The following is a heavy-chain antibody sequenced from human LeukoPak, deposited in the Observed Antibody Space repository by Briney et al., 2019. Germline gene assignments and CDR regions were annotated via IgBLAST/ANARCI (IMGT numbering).Heavy chain of an antibody. CDR1: GGSISSGNYY. Sequence: PSQTLSLTCTVSGGSISSGNYYWSWIRQPPGKGLEWIGYIYYSGSTNYNPSLKSRVTISVDTSKNQFSLKLSSVTAADTAVYYCAKNGQSGFSFDPWGQGTLVTVSS. D-gene: IGHD3-3*01. CDR3: AKNGQSGFSFDP. J-gene: IGHJ5*02. CDR2: IYYSGST. V-gene: IGHV4-61*01.